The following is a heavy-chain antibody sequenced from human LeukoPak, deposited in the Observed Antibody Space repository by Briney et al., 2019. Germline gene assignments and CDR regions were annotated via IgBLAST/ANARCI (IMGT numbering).Heavy chain of an antibody. J-gene: IGHJ4*01. V-gene: IGHV3-74*01. CDR3: ARYRSSSGGASYYLDY. Sequence: PGGSLRLSCTGSGFTLRNYWMHWVRQVSGKRLVWVSRISGDGSVTNYADSVQGRFTISRDNAENILYLQINNLRSEDTAVYYCARYRSSSGGASYYLDYWGHGTLVTVSS. CDR1: GFTLRNYW. CDR2: ISGDGSVT. D-gene: IGHD6-6*01.